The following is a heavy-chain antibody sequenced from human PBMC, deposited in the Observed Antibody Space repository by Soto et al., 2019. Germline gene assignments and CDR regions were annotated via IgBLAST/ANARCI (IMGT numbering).Heavy chain of an antibody. CDR3: ARDYYYDSSGPRWFDP. J-gene: IGHJ5*02. CDR1: GFTFSDYY. V-gene: IGHV3-11*06. Sequence: GGSLRLSCAASGFTFSDYYMSWIRQAPGKGLEWVSYTSSSSSYTNYADSVKGRFTISRDNAKNSLYLQMNSLRAEDTAVYYCARDYYYDSSGPRWFDPWGQGTLVTVSS. CDR2: TSSSSSYT. D-gene: IGHD3-22*01.